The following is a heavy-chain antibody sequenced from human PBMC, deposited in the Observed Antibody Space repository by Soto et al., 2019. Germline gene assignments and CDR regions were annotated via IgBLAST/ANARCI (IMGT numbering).Heavy chain of an antibody. Sequence: GGSLRLSCAASGFTFSTYAMSWVRQAPGKGLEWVSGLFGNGGGISYADSVMGRFTISRDNSNNMLYLEMHSLRVEDTGVYYCAKDRQPDGLWPFDHWGQGTLVTVSS. CDR3: AKDRQPDGLWPFDH. J-gene: IGHJ4*02. D-gene: IGHD2-8*01. CDR2: LFGNGGGI. CDR1: GFTFSTYA. V-gene: IGHV3-23*01.